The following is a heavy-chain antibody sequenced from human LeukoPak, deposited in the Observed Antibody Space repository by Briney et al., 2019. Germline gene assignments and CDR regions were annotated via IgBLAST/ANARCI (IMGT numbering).Heavy chain of an antibody. CDR3: AKTKGYSGYLWYFDY. V-gene: IGHV1-8*01. D-gene: IGHD5-12*01. CDR1: GYTFTSYD. CDR2: MNPNSGNT. Sequence: ASVKVSCKASGYTFTSYDINWVRQATGQGLEWMGWMNPNSGNTGYAQKFQGRVTMTRNTSISTAYMELSSLRSDDTAVYYCAKTKGYSGYLWYFDYWGQGTLVTVSS. J-gene: IGHJ4*02.